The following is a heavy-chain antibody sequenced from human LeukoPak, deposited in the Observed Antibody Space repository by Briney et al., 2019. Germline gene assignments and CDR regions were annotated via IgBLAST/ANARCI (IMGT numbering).Heavy chain of an antibody. J-gene: IGHJ4*02. V-gene: IGHV1-8*01. CDR1: GYTFTSYD. CDR3: ARDLSDIVVVPAAIPSDY. D-gene: IGHD2-2*02. Sequence: ASVKVSCKASGYTFTSYDINWVRQATGQGLEWMGWMNPNSGNTGYAQKFQGRVTMTRNTSISTAYMELSSLRSEDTAVYYCARDLSDIVVVPAAIPSDYWGQGTLVTVSS. CDR2: MNPNSGNT.